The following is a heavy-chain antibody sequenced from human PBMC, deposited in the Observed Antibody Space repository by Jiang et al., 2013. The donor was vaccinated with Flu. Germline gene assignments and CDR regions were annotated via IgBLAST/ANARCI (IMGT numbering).Heavy chain of an antibody. J-gene: IGHJ4*02. D-gene: IGHD5-18*01. CDR3: ARVGNIAISPLDY. V-gene: IGHV1-18*01. Sequence: KKPGASVKVSCKASGYTFISYGISWVRQAPGQGLEWMGWISAYNGHTNYAQKFQGRVTMSTDTSTSTAYMDLRSLRSDDTAVYYCARVGNIAISPLDYWGQGTLVTVSS. CDR1: GYTFISYG. CDR2: ISAYNGHT.